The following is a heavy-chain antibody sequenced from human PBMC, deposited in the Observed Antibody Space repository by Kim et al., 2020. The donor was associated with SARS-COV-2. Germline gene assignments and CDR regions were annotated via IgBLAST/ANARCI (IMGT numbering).Heavy chain of an antibody. J-gene: IGHJ4*02. V-gene: IGHV4-34*01. CDR3: ARDGYNYYFDY. CDR1: GGSFSGYY. D-gene: IGHD5-12*01. CDR2: INHSGST. Sequence: SETLSLTCAVYGGSFSGYYWSWIRQPPGKGLEWIGEINHSGSTNYNPSLKSRVTISVDTSKNQFSLKLSSVTTADTAVYYCARDGYNYYFDYWGQGTLVTVSS.